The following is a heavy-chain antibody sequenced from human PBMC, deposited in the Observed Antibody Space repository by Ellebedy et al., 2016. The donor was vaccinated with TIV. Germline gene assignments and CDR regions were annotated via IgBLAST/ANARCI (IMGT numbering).Heavy chain of an antibody. J-gene: IGHJ4*02. D-gene: IGHD3-10*01. CDR1: GYAFNTYY. Sequence: AASVKVSCKASGYAFNTYYIHWVRQAPGQGLEWLGWIDPDSGGTKYAQNFQGWVTMTSDTSVRTAYLELSRLRSGATALYYCARVRGVIVFDYWGQGTLVTVSS. CDR3: ARVRGVIVFDY. CDR2: IDPDSGGT. V-gene: IGHV1-2*04.